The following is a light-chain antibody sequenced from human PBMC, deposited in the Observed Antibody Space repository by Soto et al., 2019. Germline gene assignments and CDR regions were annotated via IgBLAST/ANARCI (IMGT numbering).Light chain of an antibody. J-gene: IGKJ4*01. CDR2: KAS. V-gene: IGKV1-12*01. CDR3: HQASSFPLS. Sequence: MQLTQSPPFLSASVGDRVTISCRASQVISSWLAWYQQKPGRAPNLLIYKASTLQTGVPSRFSGSGSGTDFTLTITNLQPEDFATYYCHQASSFPLSFGGGTKVDIK. CDR1: QVISSW.